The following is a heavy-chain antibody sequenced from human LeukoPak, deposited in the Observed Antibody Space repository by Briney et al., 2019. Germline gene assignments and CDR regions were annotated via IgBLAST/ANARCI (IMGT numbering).Heavy chain of an antibody. J-gene: IGHJ4*02. CDR3: ARNTGLFDC. Sequence: PSETLSLTCTVSGGSISSYYWSWIRQPPGKGLEWIGYIYYSGNTNYNPSLKSRVTISVDTSKNQFSLKLSSVTAADTALYYCARNTGLFDCWGQGTLVTVSS. CDR2: IYYSGNT. CDR1: GGSISSYY. D-gene: IGHD1-14*01. V-gene: IGHV4-59*01.